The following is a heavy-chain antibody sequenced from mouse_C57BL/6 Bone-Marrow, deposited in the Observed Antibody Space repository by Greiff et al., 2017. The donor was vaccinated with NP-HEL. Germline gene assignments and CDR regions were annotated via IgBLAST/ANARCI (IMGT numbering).Heavy chain of an antibody. CDR1: GYTFTSYW. V-gene: IGHV1-59*01. CDR3: AIYYDYDDGFAY. CDR2: IDPSDSYT. D-gene: IGHD2-4*01. J-gene: IGHJ3*01. Sequence: VQLQQPGAELVRPGTSVKLSCKASGYTFTSYWMHWVKQRPGQGLEWIGVIDPSDSYTNYNQKLKGKATLTVDTSSSTAYMQLSSLTSEDSAVYYCAIYYDYDDGFAYWGQGTLVTVSA.